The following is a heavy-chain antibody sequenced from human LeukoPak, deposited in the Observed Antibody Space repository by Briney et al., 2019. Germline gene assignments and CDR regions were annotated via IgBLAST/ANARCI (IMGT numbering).Heavy chain of an antibody. CDR3: ARGGPEVVRYFDWLRYYYMDV. CDR1: GYTFSGYY. D-gene: IGHD3-9*01. V-gene: IGHV1-2*02. Sequence: ASVKVSCKASGYTFSGYYIHWVRQAPGQGLEWVGWINPNSGGTNYAQKFQGRVTMTRDTSISTAYMELSSLRSEDTAVYYCARGGPEVVRYFDWLRYYYMDVWGKGTTVTISS. CDR2: INPNSGGT. J-gene: IGHJ6*03.